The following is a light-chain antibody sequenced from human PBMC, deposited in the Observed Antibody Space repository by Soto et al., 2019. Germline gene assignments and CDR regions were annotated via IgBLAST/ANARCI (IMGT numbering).Light chain of an antibody. J-gene: IGKJ1*01. Sequence: DIQMTQSPSTLSGSVGDIVTITFRASQTIISWLAWYQQKPGKAPKLLIYKASTLKSGVPSRFSGSGSGTDFTLIISRLEPEDVAVYYCQLYGSPWTFGQGTKVDIK. CDR2: KAS. CDR1: QTIISW. V-gene: IGKV1-5*03. CDR3: QLYGSPWT.